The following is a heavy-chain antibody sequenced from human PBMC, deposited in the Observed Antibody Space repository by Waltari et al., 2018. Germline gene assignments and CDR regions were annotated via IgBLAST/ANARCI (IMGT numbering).Heavy chain of an antibody. V-gene: IGHV3-43*01. CDR3: AKALAPRLLCPFDY. CDR1: GFKLDDYT. D-gene: IGHD2-2*01. CDR2: ISWDVDST. J-gene: IGHJ4*02. Sequence: ELQLVESGGVVVQPGGSLRLSCAASGFKLDDYTIHWVRQAPGKSLEWVAFISWDVDSTFYADSVRGRFTISKDDSKNLLYLQMSSLKPEDTARYYCAKALAPRLLCPFDYWGQGTVVTVSS.